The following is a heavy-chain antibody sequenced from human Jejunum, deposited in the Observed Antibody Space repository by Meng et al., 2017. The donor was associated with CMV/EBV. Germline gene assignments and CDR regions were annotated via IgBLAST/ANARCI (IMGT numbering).Heavy chain of an antibody. CDR1: YW. CDR2: IKNDGSEK. J-gene: IGHJ6*02. D-gene: IGHD3-10*01. Sequence: YWMNWVRQAPGKGLEWVANIKNDGSEKYYVNSVKGRFTISRDNAEKSMYLQMNGLRAEDTAVYYCARDTTLLRGIFPYSNGMDVWGQGTTVTVSS. V-gene: IGHV3-7*01. CDR3: ARDTTLLRGIFPYSNGMDV.